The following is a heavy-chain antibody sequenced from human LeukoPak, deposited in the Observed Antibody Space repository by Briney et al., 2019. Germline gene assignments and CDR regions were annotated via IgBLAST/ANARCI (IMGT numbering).Heavy chain of an antibody. V-gene: IGHV3-30*18. CDR3: AKAHSSGWYYFDY. CDR1: GFTFSSYG. D-gene: IGHD6-19*01. CDR2: ISYDGSNK. J-gene: IGHJ4*02. Sequence: GRSLRLSCAASGFTFSSYGMHWVRQAPGKGLEWVAVISYDGSNKYYADSVKGRFTISRDNPKNTLYLQMSSLRAEDTAVYYCAKAHSSGWYYFDYRGQGTLVTVSS.